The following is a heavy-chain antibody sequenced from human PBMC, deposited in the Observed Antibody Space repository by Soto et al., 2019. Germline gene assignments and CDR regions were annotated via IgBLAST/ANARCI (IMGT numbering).Heavy chain of an antibody. D-gene: IGHD2-15*01. CDR2: VNPNTGGT. J-gene: IGHJ3*02. Sequence: DSVKVSCKASGYSFTDHYIHWVRQAPGQGLEWMGWVNPNTGGTNYAQRFHGRVTMTRDTSITTAYMELSSLRSDDTALFYCATLESGGCYGKALDIRGQGTKV. V-gene: IGHV1-2*02. CDR1: GYSFTDHY. CDR3: ATLESGGCYGKALDI.